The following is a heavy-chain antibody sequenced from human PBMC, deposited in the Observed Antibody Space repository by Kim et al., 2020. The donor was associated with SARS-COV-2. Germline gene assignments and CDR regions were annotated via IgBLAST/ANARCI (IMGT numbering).Heavy chain of an antibody. V-gene: IGHV1-46*01. Sequence: SYAQKFQGRVTMTRDTSTSTVYMELSSLRSEDTAVYYCARELRSSSDFDYWGQGTLVTVSS. CDR3: ARELRSSSDFDY. J-gene: IGHJ4*02. D-gene: IGHD6-6*01.